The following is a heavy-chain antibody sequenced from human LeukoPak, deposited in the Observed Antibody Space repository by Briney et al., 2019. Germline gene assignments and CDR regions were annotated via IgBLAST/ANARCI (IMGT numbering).Heavy chain of an antibody. CDR1: GGSISSYY. CDR3: AREKQWLVRGPVDY. CDR2: IYYSGST. Sequence: SETLSLTCTVSGGSISSYYWSWIRQPPGKGLEWVGYIYYSGSTNYNPSLRSRVTISVDTSKNQFSLKLSSVTAADTAVYYCAREKQWLVRGPVDYWGQGTLVTVSS. J-gene: IGHJ4*02. D-gene: IGHD6-19*01. V-gene: IGHV4-59*12.